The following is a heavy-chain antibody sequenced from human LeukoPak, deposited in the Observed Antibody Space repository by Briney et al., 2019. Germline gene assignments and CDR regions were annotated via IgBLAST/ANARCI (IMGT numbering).Heavy chain of an antibody. CDR2: MYSGGTT. CDR1: GFTVSSNY. J-gene: IGHJ4*02. D-gene: IGHD6-13*01. Sequence: PGGSLRLSCAASGFTVSSNYMSWVRQAPGKGLEWVSVMYSGGTTYYADSVKGRFTISRDNSKNTLYLQMNCLRAEDTAVYYCAREIAAAPYYFDYWGQGTLVTVSS. V-gene: IGHV3-53*01. CDR3: AREIAAAPYYFDY.